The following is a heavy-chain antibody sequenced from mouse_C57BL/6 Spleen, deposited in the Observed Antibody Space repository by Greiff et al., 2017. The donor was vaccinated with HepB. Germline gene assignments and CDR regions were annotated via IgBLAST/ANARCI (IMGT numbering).Heavy chain of an antibody. CDR1: GFTFSDYG. D-gene: IGHD1-1*02. V-gene: IGHV5-17*01. J-gene: IGHJ3*01. CDR3: ARPHYGNPRLFAY. Sequence: DVKLVESGGGLVKPGGSLKLSCAASGFTFSDYGMHWVRQAPEKGLEWVAYISSGSSTIYYADTVKGRFTISRDNAKNTLFLQMTSLRSEDTAMYYCARPHYGNPRLFAYWGQGTLVTVSA. CDR2: ISSGSSTI.